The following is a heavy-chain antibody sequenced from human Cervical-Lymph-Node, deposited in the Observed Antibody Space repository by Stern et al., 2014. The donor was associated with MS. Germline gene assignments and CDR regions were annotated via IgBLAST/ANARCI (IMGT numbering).Heavy chain of an antibody. CDR2: IYPGNSYT. Sequence: VPLVESGAELIRPGESLKISCKGSGFKFSIYWIAWVRQMPGKGLEWSEYIYPGNSYTRYSRSFQGQVTISADKPTSTAYLQWSSVNASDTAMYFCARQTTAWASDVWGQGTLVTVSS. CDR3: ARQTTAWASDV. V-gene: IGHV5-51*04. CDR1: GFKFSIYW. J-gene: IGHJ4*02. D-gene: IGHD1-14*01.